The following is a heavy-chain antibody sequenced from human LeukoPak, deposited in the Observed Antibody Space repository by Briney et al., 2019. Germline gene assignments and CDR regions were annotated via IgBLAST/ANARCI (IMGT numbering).Heavy chain of an antibody. CDR2: IYYSGST. Sequence: SETLSLTCTVSGGSISSYYWSWLRQPPGKGLEWIGYIYYSGSTNYNPSPKSRVTISVDTSKNQFSLKLSSVTAADTAVYYCARARSGIAAAGSQNYYYYYMDVWGKGTTVTISS. D-gene: IGHD6-13*01. V-gene: IGHV4-59*01. CDR3: ARARSGIAAAGSQNYYYYYMDV. CDR1: GGSISSYY. J-gene: IGHJ6*03.